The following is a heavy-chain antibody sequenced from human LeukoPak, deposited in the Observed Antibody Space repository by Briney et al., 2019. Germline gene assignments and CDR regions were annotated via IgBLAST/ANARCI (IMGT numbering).Heavy chain of an antibody. V-gene: IGHV1-2*07. J-gene: IGHJ5*02. Sequence: ASVTVSCKASGYTFTGYYMHWVRQAPGQGLEWMGWINPNSGGTNYAHKFQGRVTMTMDTSISTAYMELSRLRSDDTAVYYCARDDTYYYDSSGYYFRVNWFDPWGQGTLVTVSS. CDR3: ARDDTYYYDSSGYYFRVNWFDP. CDR1: GYTFTGYY. D-gene: IGHD3-22*01. CDR2: INPNSGGT.